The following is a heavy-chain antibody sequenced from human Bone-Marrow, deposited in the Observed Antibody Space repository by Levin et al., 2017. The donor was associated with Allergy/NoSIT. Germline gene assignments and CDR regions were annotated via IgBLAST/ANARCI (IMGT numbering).Heavy chain of an antibody. D-gene: IGHD3-3*01. Sequence: GGPLRLSCEASGFTFSSYAMNWVRQAPGKGLEWVSVIRDRGGDTYYADSVKGRFTISRDDSKNTLYLQMNSLGAEDTAVYFCAKDGYYDAWGYFDLWGRGTLVTVSS. CDR2: IRDRGGDT. CDR3: AKDGYYDAWGYFDL. CDR1: GFTFSSYA. J-gene: IGHJ2*01. V-gene: IGHV3-23*01.